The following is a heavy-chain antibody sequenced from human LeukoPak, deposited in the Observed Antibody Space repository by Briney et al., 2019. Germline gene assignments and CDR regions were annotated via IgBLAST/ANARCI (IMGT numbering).Heavy chain of an antibody. V-gene: IGHV1-18*01. D-gene: IGHD2-2*02. J-gene: IGHJ6*03. CDR2: ISAYNGNT. CDR1: GYTFTSYG. CDR3: ARALIVVVPAAIFVRDVYYMDV. Sequence: GASVKVSCKASGYTFTSYGISWVRQAPGQGLEWMGWISAYNGNTNYAQKLQGRVTMTTDTSTSTAHMELRSLRSDDTAVYYCARALIVVVPAAIFVRDVYYMDVWGKGTTVTVSS.